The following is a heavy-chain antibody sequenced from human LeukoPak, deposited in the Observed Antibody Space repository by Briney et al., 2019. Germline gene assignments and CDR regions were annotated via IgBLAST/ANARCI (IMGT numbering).Heavy chain of an antibody. Sequence: SETLSLTCTVSGYSISSGYYWGWIRQPPGKGLEWIGSIYHSGSTYYNPSLKSRVTISVDTSKNQFSLKLSSVTAADTAIYYCARIVVVILPTRFDYWGQGTLVTVSS. V-gene: IGHV4-38-2*02. J-gene: IGHJ4*02. CDR3: ARIVVVILPTRFDY. CDR1: GYSISSGYY. CDR2: IYHSGST. D-gene: IGHD2-21*01.